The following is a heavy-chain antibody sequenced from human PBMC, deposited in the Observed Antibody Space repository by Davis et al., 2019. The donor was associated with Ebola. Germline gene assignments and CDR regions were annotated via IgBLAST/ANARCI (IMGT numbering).Heavy chain of an antibody. D-gene: IGHD4-17*01. CDR1: GFTVSSNY. CDR2: ISGSGGST. J-gene: IGHJ6*02. Sequence: PGGSLRLSCAASGFTVSSNYMSWVRQAPGKGLEWVSAISGSGGSTYYADSVKGRFTISRDNSKNTLYLQMNSLRAEDTAVYYCAKAYGDYYYYYGMDVWGQGTTVTVSS. V-gene: IGHV3-23*01. CDR3: AKAYGDYYYYYGMDV.